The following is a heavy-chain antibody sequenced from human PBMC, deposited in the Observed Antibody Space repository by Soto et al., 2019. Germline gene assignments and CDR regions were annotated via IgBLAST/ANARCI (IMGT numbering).Heavy chain of an antibody. D-gene: IGHD4-17*01. V-gene: IGHV3-23*01. CDR1: GFTFSSYA. CDR3: AKGRRYGAYVNWFDP. J-gene: IGHJ5*02. CDR2: ISGSGGST. Sequence: EVQLLESGGGLVQPGGSLRLSCAASGFTFSSYAMSWVRQAPGKGLEWVSAISGSGGSTYYADSVKGRFTISRDNSKNTRYLQRNSLIAEDAAVYYCAKGRRYGAYVNWFDPWGQGTLVTVSS.